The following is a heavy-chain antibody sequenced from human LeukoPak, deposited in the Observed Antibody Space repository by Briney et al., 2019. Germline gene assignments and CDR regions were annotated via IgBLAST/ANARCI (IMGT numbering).Heavy chain of an antibody. CDR1: GFTFSSYA. J-gene: IGHJ4*02. CDR3: ARLGRGYTYTYVDY. V-gene: IGHV3-30-3*01. CDR2: ISYDGSNK. D-gene: IGHD5-18*01. Sequence: PGRSLRLSCAASGFTFSSYAMHWVRQAPGKGLEWVAVISYDGSNKYYADSVKGRFTISRDNSKNTLYLQMNSLRAEDTAVYYCARLGRGYTYTYVDYWGQGTLVTVSS.